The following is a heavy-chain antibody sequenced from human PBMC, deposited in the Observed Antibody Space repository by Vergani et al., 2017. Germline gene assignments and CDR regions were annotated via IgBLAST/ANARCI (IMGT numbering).Heavy chain of an antibody. CDR1: GFTFSSYS. CDR2: ISSSSSTI. Sequence: EVQLVESGGGLVQPGGSLRLSCAASGFTFSSYSMNWVRQAPGKGLEWVSYISSSSSTIYYADSVKGLFTISRDNAKNSLYLQMNSLRAEDTAVYYCARDGVRGYYYYYYMDVWGKGTTVTVSS. D-gene: IGHD2-8*01. CDR3: ARDGVRGYYYYYYMDV. J-gene: IGHJ6*03. V-gene: IGHV3-48*01.